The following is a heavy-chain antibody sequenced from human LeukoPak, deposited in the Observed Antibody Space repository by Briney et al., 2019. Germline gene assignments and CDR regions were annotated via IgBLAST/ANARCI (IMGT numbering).Heavy chain of an antibody. J-gene: IGHJ4*02. CDR2: FDPEDCET. D-gene: IGHD1-14*01. CDR3: ATSSRSVSGGGY. CDR1: GYTLTELS. V-gene: IGHV1-24*01. Sequence: ASVKVSCKVSGYTLTELSMHWVRQAPGKGLEWMGGFDPEDCETIYAQKFQGRVTMTEDTSTDTAYMELSSLRSEDTAVYYCATSSRSVSGGGYWGQGTLVTVSS.